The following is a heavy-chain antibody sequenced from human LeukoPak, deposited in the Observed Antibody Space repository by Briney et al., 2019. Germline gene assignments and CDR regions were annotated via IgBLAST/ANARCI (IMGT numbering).Heavy chain of an antibody. CDR3: TAETDLTKDGGFRNALDI. V-gene: IGHV4-59*08. CDR2: ISYSGST. CDR1: GFAFMSYC. D-gene: IGHD2-15*01. J-gene: IGHJ3*02. Sequence: PSETLSLTCSVSGFAFMSYCWSWIRQSPGRGLEWIGDISYSGSTRYNPSLESRVTMSQDTSKNQLTLKVNSVTAADSAVYYGTAETDLTKDGGFRNALDIWGQGTRVTVSS.